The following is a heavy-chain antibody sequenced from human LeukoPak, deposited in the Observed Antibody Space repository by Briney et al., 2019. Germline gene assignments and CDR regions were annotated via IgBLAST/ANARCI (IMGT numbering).Heavy chain of an antibody. CDR2: IWYDGSNK. Sequence: GGSLRLSCAASGFTFSSYGMHWVRQAPGKGLEWVAVIWYDGSNKYYADSVKGRFTLSRDNSKNTLYLQMNSLRAEDTAVYYCARLLQQLVYYYYYYMDVWGKGTTVTVSS. D-gene: IGHD6-13*01. V-gene: IGHV3-33*01. CDR3: ARLLQQLVYYYYYYMDV. J-gene: IGHJ6*03. CDR1: GFTFSSYG.